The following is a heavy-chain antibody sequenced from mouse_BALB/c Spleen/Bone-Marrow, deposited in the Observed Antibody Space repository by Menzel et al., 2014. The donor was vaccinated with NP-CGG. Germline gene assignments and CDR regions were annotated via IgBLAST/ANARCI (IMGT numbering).Heavy chain of an antibody. D-gene: IGHD2-4*01. Sequence: VKLVESGAELGMPGASVKMSCKASGYTFTDKWMYWVKQRPGQGLEWIGAIDTSDSYTNYNQKFMGKASLTVDASSSTAYMQVSSLTSDASAVYYCARGGHDFSLDYWGQGTSVTVSS. CDR2: IDTSDSYT. CDR3: ARGGHDFSLDY. CDR1: GYTFTDKW. J-gene: IGHJ4*01. V-gene: IGHV1-69*01.